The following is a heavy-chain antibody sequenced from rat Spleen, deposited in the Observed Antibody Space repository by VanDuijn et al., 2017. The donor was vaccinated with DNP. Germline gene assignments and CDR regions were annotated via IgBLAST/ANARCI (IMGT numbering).Heavy chain of an antibody. CDR1: GFTFSDYN. CDR3: VTRGKYGGYDY. CDR2: FSYDGIST. Sequence: EVQLVESGGGLVQPGRSLKLSCAASGFTFSDYNMAWVRQAPKKGLEWVATFSYDGISTYYRDSVKGRFTISRDNAKTTLYLQMDSLRSEDTATYYCVTRGKYGGYDYWGQGVMVTVSS. J-gene: IGHJ2*01. V-gene: IGHV5-7*01. D-gene: IGHD1-11*01.